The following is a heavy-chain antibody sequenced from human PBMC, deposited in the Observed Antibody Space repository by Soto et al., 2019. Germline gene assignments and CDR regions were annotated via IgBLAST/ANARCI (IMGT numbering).Heavy chain of an antibody. J-gene: IGHJ6*02. CDR2: ISYDGSIK. CDR1: GFTFSSYD. Sequence: QVQLVESGGGVVQPGRSLRLSCAASGFTFSSYDMHWVRKAAGKGLEWVAVISYDGSIKYYADSVKGRFTISRDNSKNTLYLQMTSLRSEDTAVYYCTRVSNPDGIKYCGGECYHYGMDLWGQETTLTVSS. CDR3: TRVSNPDGIKYCGGECYHYGMDL. D-gene: IGHD2-21*01. V-gene: IGHV3-30-3*01.